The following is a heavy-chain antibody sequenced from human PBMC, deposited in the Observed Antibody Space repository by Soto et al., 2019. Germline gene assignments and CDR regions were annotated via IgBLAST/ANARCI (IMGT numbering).Heavy chain of an antibody. CDR3: ARARVPAAIQGNWFDP. D-gene: IGHD2-2*01. J-gene: IGHJ5*02. V-gene: IGHV1-69*06. CDR2: IIPIFGTA. Sequence: GASVKVSCKASGGTFSSYAISWVRQAPGQGLEWMGGIIPIFGTANYAQKFQGRVTITADKSTSTAYMELSSLRSEDTAVYYCARARVPAAIQGNWFDPWGQGTLVTVSS. CDR1: GGTFSSYA.